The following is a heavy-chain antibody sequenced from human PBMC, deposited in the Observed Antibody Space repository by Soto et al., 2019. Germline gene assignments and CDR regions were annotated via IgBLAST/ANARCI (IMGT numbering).Heavy chain of an antibody. CDR3: ATYTAFAKYYFDY. CDR1: GVSITTNGYS. J-gene: IGHJ4*02. CDR2: IYPSGTI. Sequence: SETLSLTCAVSGVSITTNGYSWSWIRQPPGKGLEWIGYIYPSGTIFYNPSLNSRVTISADTSNNQFSLKLTSVTAADTAVYFCATYTAFAKYYFDYWGRGTLVTVSS. V-gene: IGHV4-30-2*01. D-gene: IGHD3-16*01.